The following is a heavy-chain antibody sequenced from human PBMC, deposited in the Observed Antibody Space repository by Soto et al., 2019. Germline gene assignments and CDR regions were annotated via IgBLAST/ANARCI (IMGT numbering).Heavy chain of an antibody. CDR2: ISSSSSYI. CDR1: GFTFSSYS. Sequence: GGSLRLSCAASGFTFSSYSMNWVRQAPGKGLEWVSSISSSSSYIYYADSVKGRFTISRDNAKNSLYLQMNSLRAEDTAVYYCARDRGGSSWPFYYYGMDVWGQGTTVTVSS. CDR3: ARDRGGSSWPFYYYGMDV. D-gene: IGHD6-13*01. V-gene: IGHV3-21*01. J-gene: IGHJ6*02.